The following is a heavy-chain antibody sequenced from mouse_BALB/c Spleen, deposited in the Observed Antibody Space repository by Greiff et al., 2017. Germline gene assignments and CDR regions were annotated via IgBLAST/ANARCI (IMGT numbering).Heavy chain of an antibody. CDR3: ARSGGKNYGSSQVFFDY. D-gene: IGHD1-1*01. V-gene: IGHV1-7*01. Sequence: QVQLQQSGAELAKPGASVKMSCKASGYTFTSYWMHWVKQRPGQGLEWIGYINPSTGYTEYNQKFKDKATLTADKSSSTAYMQLSSLTSEDSAVYYCARSGGKNYGSSQVFFDYWGQGTTLTVSS. CDR1: GYTFTSYW. CDR2: INPSTGYT. J-gene: IGHJ2*01.